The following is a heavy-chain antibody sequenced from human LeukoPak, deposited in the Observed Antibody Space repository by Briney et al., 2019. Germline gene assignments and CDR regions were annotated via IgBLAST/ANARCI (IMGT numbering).Heavy chain of an antibody. CDR1: GYSFTSYW. J-gene: IGHJ4*02. V-gene: IGHV5-51*01. D-gene: IGHD6-19*01. CDR2: IYPGDSDT. Sequence: LGESLKISCKGSGYSFTSYWIGWVRQMPGKGLEWMGIIYPGDSDTRYSPSFQGQVSISVDKSISTAYLQWSSLKASDTAMYYCATYDRPRNSSGFDYWGQGTLVTVSS. CDR3: ATYDRPRNSSGFDY.